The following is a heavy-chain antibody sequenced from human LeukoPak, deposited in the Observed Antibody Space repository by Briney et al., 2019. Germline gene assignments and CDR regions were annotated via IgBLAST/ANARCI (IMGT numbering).Heavy chain of an antibody. V-gene: IGHV3-48*01. D-gene: IGHD3-22*01. CDR2: ISSSSSTI. CDR1: GFTFSSYS. Sequence: GGSLRLSCAASGFTFSSYSMNWVRQAPGKGLEWVSYISSSSSTIYYADSVKGRFTISRDNAKNSLYLQMNSLRAEDTAVYYCAKDFSSGHYLFDYWGQGTLVTVSS. CDR3: AKDFSSGHYLFDY. J-gene: IGHJ4*02.